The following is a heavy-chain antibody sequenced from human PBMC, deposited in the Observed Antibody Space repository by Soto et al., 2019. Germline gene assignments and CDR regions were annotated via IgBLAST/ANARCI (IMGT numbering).Heavy chain of an antibody. V-gene: IGHV1-8*01. CDR3: ARGGQQGWGYYYMDV. J-gene: IGHJ6*03. D-gene: IGHD3-16*01. CDR1: GYTFTSYD. CDR2: MNPNSGNT. Sequence: ASVKVSCKASGYTFTSYDINWVRQATGQGLEWMGWMNPNSGNTGYAQKFQGRVTMTRNTSISTAYMELGSLRSEDTAVYYCARGGQQGWGYYYMDVWGKGTTVTVSS.